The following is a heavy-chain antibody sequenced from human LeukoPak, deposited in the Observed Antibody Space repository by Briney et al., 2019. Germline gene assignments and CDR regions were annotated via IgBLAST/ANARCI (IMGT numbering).Heavy chain of an antibody. CDR2: IYYSGST. CDR1: GGSLSRGDYY. V-gene: IGHV4-30-4*01. Sequence: SSQTLSLTCTVSGGSLSRGDYYWSWIRQPPGEGLEWLGYIYYSGSTYYNPSLRSRVTISVDTSKNQFSQKMSSVTAAETAVYYCARERGSSTSCSGFGSGGQGTLVTVSS. CDR3: ARERGSSTSCSGFGS. D-gene: IGHD2-2*01. J-gene: IGHJ5*01.